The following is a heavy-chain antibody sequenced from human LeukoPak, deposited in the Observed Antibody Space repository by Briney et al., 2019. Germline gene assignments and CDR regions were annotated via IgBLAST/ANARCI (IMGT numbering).Heavy chain of an antibody. CDR2: ISGSGGST. CDR3: AKDRRIAAAYLFDY. D-gene: IGHD6-13*01. Sequence: GGSLRLSCAASGFTFNIYAMSWVRQAPGKGLEWVAGISGSGGSTGYADSVKGRFTIFRDNSKNTLYLHMNSLRAEDTAVYYCAKDRRIAAAYLFDYWGQGTLVSVSS. V-gene: IGHV3-23*01. J-gene: IGHJ4*02. CDR1: GFTFNIYA.